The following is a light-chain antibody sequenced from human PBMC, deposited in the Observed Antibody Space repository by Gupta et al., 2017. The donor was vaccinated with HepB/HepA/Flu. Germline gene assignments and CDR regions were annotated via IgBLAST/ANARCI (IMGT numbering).Light chain of an antibody. V-gene: IGLV2-14*03. J-gene: IGLJ2*01. CDR3: SSFTTSGTVEGF. Sequence: SALTQPASVSWSPGQSITISCTGTSSNIGRYNYVSWYQQHPGKVPRLIIFDVSDRPSGVSSRFSGSKSGNTASLTISGLQADDEADYYCSSFTTSGTVEGFFGGGTKLTVL. CDR2: DVS. CDR1: SSNIGRYNY.